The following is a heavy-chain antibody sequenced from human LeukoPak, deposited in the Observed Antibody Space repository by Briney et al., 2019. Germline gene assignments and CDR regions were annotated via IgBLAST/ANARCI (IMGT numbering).Heavy chain of an antibody. Sequence: PSETLSLTCAVYGGSFSGYYWSWIRQPPGKGLEWIGEINHSGSTNYNPSLKSRVTISVDTSKNQFSLKLSSVTAADTAVYYCARGSRSGRHWFDPWGQGTLVTVSS. J-gene: IGHJ5*02. CDR1: GGSFSGYY. CDR3: ARGSRSGRHWFDP. CDR2: INHSGST. V-gene: IGHV4-34*01. D-gene: IGHD3-10*01.